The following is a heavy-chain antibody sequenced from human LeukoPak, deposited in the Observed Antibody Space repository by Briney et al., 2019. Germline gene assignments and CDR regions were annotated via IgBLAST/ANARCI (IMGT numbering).Heavy chain of an antibody. CDR1: GYTFTSYD. Sequence: GASVKVSCKASGYTFTSYDINWVRQATGQGLEWMGWMNPNSGNTGYAQKFQGRVTMTRNTSISTAYMELSSLRSEDTAVYYCARGRRSSNRSYYYYYHMDVWGKGTTVAISS. J-gene: IGHJ6*03. D-gene: IGHD6-13*01. V-gene: IGHV1-8*01. CDR2: MNPNSGNT. CDR3: ARGRRSSNRSYYYYYHMDV.